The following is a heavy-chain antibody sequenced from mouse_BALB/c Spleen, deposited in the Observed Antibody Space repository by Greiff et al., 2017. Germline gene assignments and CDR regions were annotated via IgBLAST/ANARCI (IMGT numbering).Heavy chain of an antibody. CDR1: GFTFSSYA. V-gene: IGHV5-6-5*01. D-gene: IGHD2-3*01. Sequence: DVKLVESGGGLVKPGGSLKLSCAASGFTFSSYAMSWVRQTPEKRLEWVASISSGGSTYYPDSVKGRFTISRDNARNILYLQMSSLRSEDTAMYYCARGPGYYAWFAYWGQGTLVTVSA. CDR3: ARGPGYYAWFAY. CDR2: ISSGGST. J-gene: IGHJ3*01.